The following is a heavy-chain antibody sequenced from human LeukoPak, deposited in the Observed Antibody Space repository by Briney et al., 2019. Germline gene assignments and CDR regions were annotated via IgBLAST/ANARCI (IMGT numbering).Heavy chain of an antibody. Sequence: GGSLRLSCAASGFTFSGYYMSWIRQAPGKGLEWVSYISSSGSTIYYADSVKGRFTISRDNAKNSLYLQMNSLRAEDTAVYYCARVGYCSSTSCYSGINNWFDPWGQGTLVTVSS. CDR1: GFTFSGYY. V-gene: IGHV3-11*01. CDR2: ISSSGSTI. CDR3: ARVGYCSSTSCYSGINNWFDP. J-gene: IGHJ5*02. D-gene: IGHD2-2*01.